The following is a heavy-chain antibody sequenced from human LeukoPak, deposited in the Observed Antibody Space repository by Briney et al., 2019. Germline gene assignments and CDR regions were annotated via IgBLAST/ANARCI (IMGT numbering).Heavy chain of an antibody. V-gene: IGHV3-33*01. CDR3: ARGRYCSGGSCYNDY. CDR1: GFTFSSYG. D-gene: IGHD2-15*01. Sequence: GGSLRLSCAASGFTFSSYGMHWVRQAPGKGLEWVAVIWYDGSNKYYADSVKGRFTIPRDNSKNSLYLQMNSLRAEDTAVYYCARGRYCSGGSCYNDYWGQGTLVTVSS. J-gene: IGHJ4*02. CDR2: IWYDGSNK.